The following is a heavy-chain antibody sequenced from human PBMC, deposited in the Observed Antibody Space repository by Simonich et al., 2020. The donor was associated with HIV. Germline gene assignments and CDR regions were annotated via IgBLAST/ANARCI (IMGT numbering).Heavy chain of an antibody. CDR3: ARRHPTTVTTPYFDY. CDR2: INHSGST. J-gene: IGHJ4*02. Sequence: QVQLQQWGAGLLKPSETLSLTCAVYVGSFSGYYWSWIRQPQGKGLEWIGEINHSGSTNYNPSLKSRVTISVDTSKNQFSLKLSSVTAADTAVYYCARRHPTTVTTPYFDYWGQGTLVTVSS. CDR1: VGSFSGYY. D-gene: IGHD4-17*01. V-gene: IGHV4-34*01.